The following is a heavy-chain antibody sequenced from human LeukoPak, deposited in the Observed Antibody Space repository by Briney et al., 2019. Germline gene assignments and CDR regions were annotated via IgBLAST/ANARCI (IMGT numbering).Heavy chain of an antibody. CDR2: IHWNGGRT. J-gene: IGHJ5*02. CDR3: AKESHRWGNH. V-gene: IGHV3-20*04. Sequence: GGSLRLSCAASGLTFDNYGINWVRQAPGKGLEWVSRIHWNGGRTGYADSVKGRFTISRDNAKNSLYLQMNSLGAEDTAVYYCAKESHRWGNHWGQGTLVTVSS. D-gene: IGHD1-26*01. CDR1: GLTFDNYG.